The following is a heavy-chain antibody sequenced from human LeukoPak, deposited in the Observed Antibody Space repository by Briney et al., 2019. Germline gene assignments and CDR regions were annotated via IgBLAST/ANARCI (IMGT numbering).Heavy chain of an antibody. CDR2: ISGSGGST. CDR1: GFTFSSYA. J-gene: IGHJ4*02. CDR3: AKGHIVVVVAATFDY. D-gene: IGHD2-15*01. V-gene: IGHV3-23*01. Sequence: SGGSLRLSCAASGFTFSSYAMSWVRQAPGKGLEWVSAISGSGGSTYYADSVKGRFTISRDNSKNTLYLQMNSLRAEDTAVYYCAKGHIVVVVAATFDYWGQGTLVTVPS.